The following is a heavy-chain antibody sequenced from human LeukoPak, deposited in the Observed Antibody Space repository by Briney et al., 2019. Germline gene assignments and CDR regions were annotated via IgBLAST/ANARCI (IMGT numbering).Heavy chain of an antibody. J-gene: IGHJ4*02. CDR2: MKEDGTRD. CDR1: GFAFNTYW. Sequence: GGSLRLSCAASGFAFNTYWMSWVRQAPGKGLEWVANMKEDGTRDYYVDSMKGRFTISKDNARNSLFLQVNSLRVEDAGVYFCARDAEAGYFDLWGQGTLVTVSS. CDR3: ARDAEAGYFDL. V-gene: IGHV3-7*01.